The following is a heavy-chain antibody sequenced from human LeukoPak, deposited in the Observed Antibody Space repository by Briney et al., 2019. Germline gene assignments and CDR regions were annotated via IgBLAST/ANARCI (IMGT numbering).Heavy chain of an antibody. CDR3: ARGPLGWSDY. CDR1: GFTIINYN. CDR2: ISESGTAI. Sequence: GGSLRLSCAASGFTIINYNMNWVRQARGKGLEWVSFISESGTAIYYAESVKGRFTISRDIARNSVYLQMNSLRDEDTAMYYCARGPLGWSDYWGQGLRVTVSS. D-gene: IGHD3/OR15-3a*01. J-gene: IGHJ4*02. V-gene: IGHV3-48*02.